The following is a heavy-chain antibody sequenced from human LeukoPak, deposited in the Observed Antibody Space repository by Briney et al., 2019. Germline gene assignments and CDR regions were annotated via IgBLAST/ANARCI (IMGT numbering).Heavy chain of an antibody. CDR3: AMGIPSGIQLWSFYIDY. J-gene: IGHJ4*02. D-gene: IGHD5-18*01. CDR1: GFTFSSYD. Sequence: GGSLRLSCAASGFTFSSYDMHWVRQATGKGLEWVSAIGTAGDPYYPGSVKGRFTISRENAKNSLYLQMNSLRAEDTAVYYCAMGIPSGIQLWSFYIDYWGQGTLVTVSS. V-gene: IGHV3-13*05. CDR2: IGTAGDP.